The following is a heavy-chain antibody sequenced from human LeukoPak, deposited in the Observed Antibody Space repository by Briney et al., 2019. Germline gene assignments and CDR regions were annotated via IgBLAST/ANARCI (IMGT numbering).Heavy chain of an antibody. D-gene: IGHD3-10*01. CDR2: INHSGST. V-gene: IGHV4-34*01. J-gene: IGHJ5*02. Sequence: SETLSLTCAVYGGSFSGYYWSWIRQPPGKGLEWSGEINHSGSTNYNPSLTSRVTISVDTSKNQFSLKLSSVTAADTAVYYCARRSAWYYYGSGSWFDPWGQGTLVTVSS. CDR3: ARRSAWYYYGSGSWFDP. CDR1: GGSFSGYY.